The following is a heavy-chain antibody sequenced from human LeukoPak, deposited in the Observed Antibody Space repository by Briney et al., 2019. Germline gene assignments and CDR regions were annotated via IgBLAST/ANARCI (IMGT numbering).Heavy chain of an antibody. V-gene: IGHV4-59*01. J-gene: IGHJ5*02. CDR3: ARGTPSTTSYNWFDP. D-gene: IGHD2-2*01. CDR1: GGSIGSYD. Sequence: SETLSLTCTVSGGSIGSYDWSWIRQPPGKRLEWIGYIYYSGSTNYNPPLKSRGSISVDTSKNQFPLKLSSVTAADTAVYYCARGTPSTTSYNWFDPWGQGTLVTVSS. CDR2: IYYSGST.